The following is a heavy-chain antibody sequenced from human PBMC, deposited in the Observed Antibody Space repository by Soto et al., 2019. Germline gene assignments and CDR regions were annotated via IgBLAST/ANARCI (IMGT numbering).Heavy chain of an antibody. CDR3: ARYDSSGYYWPYYYYGMDV. D-gene: IGHD3-22*01. J-gene: IGHJ6*02. V-gene: IGHV3-21*01. Sequence: PGGSLRLSCAASGFTFSSYAMNWVRQAPGKGLEWVSSISSSSSYIYYADSVKGRFTISRDNAKNSLYLQMNSLRAEDTAVYYCARYDSSGYYWPYYYYGMDVWGQGTTVTVSS. CDR1: GFTFSSYA. CDR2: ISSSSSYI.